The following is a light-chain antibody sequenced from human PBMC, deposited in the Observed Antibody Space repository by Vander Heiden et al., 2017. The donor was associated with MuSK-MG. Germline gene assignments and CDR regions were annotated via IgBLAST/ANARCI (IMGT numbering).Light chain of an antibody. V-gene: IGLV3-19*01. J-gene: IGLJ2*01. CDR2: GKN. CDR3: NSRDSSGNHVV. CDR1: SLRSYY. Sequence: SSELTPDPAVSVALGPTVRITCQGDSLRSYYASWYQQKPGQAPVLVIYGKNNRPSGIPDRFSGSSSGNTASLTITGAQAEEEADYYCNSRDSSGNHVVFGGGTKLTVL.